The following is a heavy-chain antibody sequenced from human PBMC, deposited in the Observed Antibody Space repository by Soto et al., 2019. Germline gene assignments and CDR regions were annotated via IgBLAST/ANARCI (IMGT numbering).Heavy chain of an antibody. CDR1: GGSFSDYY. CDR2: INYSGST. J-gene: IGHJ4*01. CDR3: SRDDEYGGIEY. D-gene: IGHD4-17*01. Sequence: PSETLSLTSAVYGGSFSDYYWTWIRQPPGKGLERIGEINYSGSTNYSPPLKRRVTISVDTSKNQFSLNLISVTGADTAVYYLSRDDEYGGIEYWGKGTLVIV. V-gene: IGHV4-34*01.